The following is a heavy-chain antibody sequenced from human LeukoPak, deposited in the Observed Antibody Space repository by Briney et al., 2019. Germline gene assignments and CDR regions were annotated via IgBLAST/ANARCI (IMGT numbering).Heavy chain of an antibody. Sequence: GGALRLSCAVSGFTFSSYSMNWVRQAPGKGREWGLSISSSSSYIYYADSVKGRFTISRDNAKNSLYLQMNSLRAEDTAVYYCARETDYYDSSGPGDAFDIWGQGTMVTVSS. J-gene: IGHJ3*02. CDR2: ISSSSSYI. CDR3: ARETDYYDSSGPGDAFDI. CDR1: GFTFSSYS. V-gene: IGHV3-21*01. D-gene: IGHD3-22*01.